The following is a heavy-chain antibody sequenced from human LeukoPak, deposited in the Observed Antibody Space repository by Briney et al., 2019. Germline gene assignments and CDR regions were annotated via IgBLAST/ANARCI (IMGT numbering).Heavy chain of an antibody. V-gene: IGHV3-30*18. CDR2: ISYDGSNK. CDR1: GFTFSTYG. J-gene: IGHJ4*02. D-gene: IGHD4-17*01. CDR3: AKDHFAYGDSSDFDY. Sequence: GGSLRLSCAALGFTFSTYGIHWVRQAPGKGLEWVAVISYDGSNKYYADSVKGRFTISRDNSKNTLYLQMNSLRPEDTAVYYCAKDHFAYGDSSDFDYWGQGTLVIVSS.